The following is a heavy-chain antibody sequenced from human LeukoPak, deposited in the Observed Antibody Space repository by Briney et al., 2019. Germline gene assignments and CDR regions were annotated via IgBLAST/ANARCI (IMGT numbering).Heavy chain of an antibody. D-gene: IGHD6-19*01. J-gene: IGHJ2*01. CDR1: GYTLTELS. V-gene: IGHV1-24*01. Sequence: ASVRVSCKVSGYTLTELSMHWVRQAPGKWLEWMGGFDPEDGEAIYAQKFQGRVTMTEDTSTDTAYMELSSLRSEDTAVYYCATGSMADWYFDLWGRGTLVTVSS. CDR3: ATGSMADWYFDL. CDR2: FDPEDGEA.